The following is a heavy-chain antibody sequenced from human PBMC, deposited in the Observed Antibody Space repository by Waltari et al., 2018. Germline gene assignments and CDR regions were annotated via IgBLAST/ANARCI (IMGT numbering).Heavy chain of an antibody. CDR2: IHHIGST. CDR3: ARCGTYGVYDGFDI. J-gene: IGHJ3*02. CDR1: GGSFSAYY. V-gene: IGHV4-34*01. Sequence: QVQLQQWGAGLLKPSETLSLTCTVYGGSFSAYYWSWIRQPPGKGLEWIGEIHHIGSTNSNPSLKSRVTILVDTSKNQFSLKLSSVTAADTAVYYCARCGTYGVYDGFDIWGQGTMITVSS. D-gene: IGHD4-17*01.